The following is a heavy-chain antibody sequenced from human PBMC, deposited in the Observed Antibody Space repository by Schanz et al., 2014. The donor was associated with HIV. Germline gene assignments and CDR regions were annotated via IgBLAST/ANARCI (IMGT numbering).Heavy chain of an antibody. CDR1: GFIIDNYW. J-gene: IGHJ6*02. Sequence: EVHLEESGGGLVQPGGSLRLSCVGSGFIIDNYWMSWVRQAPGIGLEWVANINQDGSEFYYADSVKGRFTISRDNSRKTLYLQMNSLRVEDTAVYYCANTEFPYSSSSDYYYGMDVWGQGTTVTVSS. D-gene: IGHD6-6*01. V-gene: IGHV3-7*01. CDR2: INQDGSEF. CDR3: ANTEFPYSSSSDYYYGMDV.